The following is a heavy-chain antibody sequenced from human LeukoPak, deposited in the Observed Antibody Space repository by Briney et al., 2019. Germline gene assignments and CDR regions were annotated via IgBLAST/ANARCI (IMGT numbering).Heavy chain of an antibody. CDR3: ARDSQYCTNGVCFPFMDV. V-gene: IGHV3-48*03. CDR1: GFTFSIYE. D-gene: IGHD2-8*01. Sequence: PGGSLRLSCACSGFTFSIYEMNWVRPARGKGLEWVSYISSSASTIYYGDSVKGRFTISRDNAKNSLYLQMNSLRAEDTAVYYCARDSQYCTNGVCFPFMDVWGKGTTVTVFS. J-gene: IGHJ6*03. CDR2: ISSSASTI.